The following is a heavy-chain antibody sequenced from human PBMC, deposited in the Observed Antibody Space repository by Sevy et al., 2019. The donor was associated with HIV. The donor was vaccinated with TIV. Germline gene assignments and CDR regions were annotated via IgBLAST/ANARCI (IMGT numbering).Heavy chain of an antibody. CDR2: IHSGGKI. CDR3: PREDIVLGEDNYYGIDV. V-gene: IGHV3-53*01. CDR1: GFSVSSNY. J-gene: IGHJ6*02. D-gene: IGHD2-15*01. Sequence: GGSLRLSCAASGFSVSSNYMSWVRQAPGKGPEWVSVIHSGGKISYADSVQGRFTISRDNSKNTLYLQMNSLRAEDTAVYYCPREDIVLGEDNYYGIDVWGQGTTVTVSS.